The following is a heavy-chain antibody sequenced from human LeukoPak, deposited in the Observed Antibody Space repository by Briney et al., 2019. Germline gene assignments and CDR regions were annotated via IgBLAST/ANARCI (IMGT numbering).Heavy chain of an antibody. CDR2: ISSSSVYT. Sequence: GGSLRLSCKASGFIFSSYHMNWVRQAPGKGLEWVSSISSSSVYTHYADSVKGRITISRDNGKNSLYLRMNSLKAEDTALYYCARDALRDDAFDIWGQGTMVTVSS. V-gene: IGHV3-21*04. CDR1: GFIFSSYH. J-gene: IGHJ3*02. CDR3: ARDALRDDAFDI.